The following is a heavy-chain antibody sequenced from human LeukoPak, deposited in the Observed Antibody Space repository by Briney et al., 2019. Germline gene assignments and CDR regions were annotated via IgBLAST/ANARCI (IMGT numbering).Heavy chain of an antibody. V-gene: IGHV3-48*03. CDR3: ARGDLGELSSLGY. Sequence: GGYLRLSCAASGFTFSSYEMNWVRQAPGKGLEWVSYISSSGSTIYYADSVRGRFTISRDNAKNSLYLQMNSLRAEDTAVYYCARGDLGELSSLGYWGQGTLVTVSS. CDR1: GFTFSSYE. J-gene: IGHJ4*02. CDR2: ISSSGSTI. D-gene: IGHD3-16*02.